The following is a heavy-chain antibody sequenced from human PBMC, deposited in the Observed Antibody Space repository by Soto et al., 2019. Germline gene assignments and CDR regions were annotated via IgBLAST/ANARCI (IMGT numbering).Heavy chain of an antibody. CDR1: GYTFTGFS. J-gene: IGHJ4*02. D-gene: IGHD3-10*01. V-gene: IGHV1-3*01. CDR3: ARVLGFGESFRYYFDY. CDR2: INAGSGNT. Sequence: ASVKVSCKASGYTFTGFSLHWVRQAPGQRLEWMGWINAGSGNTKYSQKFQGRVTITRDTSASTAYMELSSLTSEDTAVYYCARVLGFGESFRYYFDYCDKGTLVTVAS.